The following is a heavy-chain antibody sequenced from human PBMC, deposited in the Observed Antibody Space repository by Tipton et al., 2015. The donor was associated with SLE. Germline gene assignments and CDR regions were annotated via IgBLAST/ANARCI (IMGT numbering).Heavy chain of an antibody. J-gene: IGHJ3*02. CDR1: GGSISSHY. Sequence: TLSLTCTVSGGSISSHYWSWIRRPPGKALEWIAYINYSGSTNYNPSLKSRVTMSVDTSKNQFSLKLSSVTAADTAVYYCARDLTYGDYLLGAFDIWGQGTMVTVSS. V-gene: IGHV4-59*11. CDR2: INYSGST. CDR3: ARDLTYGDYLLGAFDI. D-gene: IGHD4-17*01.